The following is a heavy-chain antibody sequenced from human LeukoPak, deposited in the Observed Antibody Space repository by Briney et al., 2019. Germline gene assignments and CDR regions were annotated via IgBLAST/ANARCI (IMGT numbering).Heavy chain of an antibody. CDR1: GGSISSSSYY. Sequence: SETLSLTCTVSGGSISSSSYYWGWIRQPPGKGLEWIGSIYYSGSTYYNPSLKSRVTISVDTSKNQFSLKLSSVTAADTAVYYCARGGREQWLVSPNHFDYWGQGTLVTVSS. CDR3: ARGGREQWLVSPNHFDY. J-gene: IGHJ4*02. V-gene: IGHV4-39*07. CDR2: IYYSGST. D-gene: IGHD6-19*01.